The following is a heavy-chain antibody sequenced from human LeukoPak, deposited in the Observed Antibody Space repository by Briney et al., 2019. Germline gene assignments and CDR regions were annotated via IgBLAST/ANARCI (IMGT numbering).Heavy chain of an antibody. Sequence: SETLSLTCTVSGGSISRSYWSWVRQFPGKGLEWLGYIFHTGSDYYNPSLRSRVVISIDTSKKEFSLKLASVTAADTAVYYCASVGYTYGNSFNFWGQGTMVTVSP. CDR2: IFHTGSD. J-gene: IGHJ3*01. CDR3: ASVGYTYGNSFNF. V-gene: IGHV4-4*09. CDR1: GGSISRSY. D-gene: IGHD5-18*01.